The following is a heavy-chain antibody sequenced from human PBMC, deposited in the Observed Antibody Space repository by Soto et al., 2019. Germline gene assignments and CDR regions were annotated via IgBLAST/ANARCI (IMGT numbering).Heavy chain of an antibody. CDR2: IYYSGST. CDR1: GDSISTSGYY. V-gene: IGHV4-61*05. J-gene: IGHJ5*02. CDR3: ARLIYQSVNDFGDWFAP. Sequence: SETLSLTCTVSGDSISTSGYYWGWIRQPPGKGLEWIGSIYYSGSTNYNPSLKSRVTISVDTSKNQFSLKLSSVTAADTAVYYCARLIYQSVNDFGDWFAPWGQGTLVTVSS. D-gene: IGHD3-3*01.